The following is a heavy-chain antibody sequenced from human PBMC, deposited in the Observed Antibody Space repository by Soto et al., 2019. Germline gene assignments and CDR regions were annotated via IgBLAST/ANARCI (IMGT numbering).Heavy chain of an antibody. J-gene: IGHJ4*02. D-gene: IGHD5-12*01. CDR2: ISGSGGST. CDR3: AKDRGWLRLQDY. CDR1: GFTFSSYA. Sequence: EVQLLESGGGLVQPGGSLRLSCAASGFTFSSYAMSWVRQAPGKGLEWVLAISGSGGSTYYADSVKGRFTISRDNSKNTLYLQMNSLRAEDTAVYYCAKDRGWLRLQDYWGQGTLVTVSS. V-gene: IGHV3-23*01.